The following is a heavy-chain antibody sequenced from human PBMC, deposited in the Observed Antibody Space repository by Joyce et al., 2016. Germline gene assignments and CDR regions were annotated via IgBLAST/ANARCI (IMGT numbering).Heavy chain of an antibody. J-gene: IGHJ4*02. D-gene: IGHD2-15*01. V-gene: IGHV3-23*01. CDR2: ISGIDDGT. CDR1: GFTFSSYA. CDR3: AKGTLGSCSGTTCYPLDS. Sequence: EVQLLESGGGWVQPGGSLRLSCAASGFTFSSYAMSWVRQGPGKLLEGVSAISGIDDGTYHADSVRGWFTISRDNSKNTLDLQMNSLTAEDTAIYYCAKGTLGSCSGTTCYPLDSWGQGTLVTVSS.